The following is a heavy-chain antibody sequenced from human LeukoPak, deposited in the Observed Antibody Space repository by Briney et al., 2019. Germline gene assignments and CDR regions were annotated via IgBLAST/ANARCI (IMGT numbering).Heavy chain of an antibody. D-gene: IGHD1-1*01. CDR1: GYTFTSYG. CDR3: ARVFRTTPYAFDI. CDR2: ISGYNGNT. V-gene: IGHV1-18*01. Sequence: GASVKVSCKASGYTFTSYGISWVRQAPGQGLEWMGWISGYNGNTKYAQKFQDRVTMTTDTSTCTAYMELRSLRSDDTAVYCCARVFRTTPYAFDIWGQGTMVTVSS. J-gene: IGHJ3*02.